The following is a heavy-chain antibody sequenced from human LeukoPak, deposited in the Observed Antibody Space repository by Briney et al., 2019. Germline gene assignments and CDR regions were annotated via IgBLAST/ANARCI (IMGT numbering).Heavy chain of an antibody. CDR2: VDPEDGET. CDR3: ATAHIDYYDTEWYFDL. J-gene: IGHJ2*01. V-gene: IGHV1-69-2*01. D-gene: IGHD3-22*01. Sequence: VKVSCKVSGYTFTDYYMHWVQQAPGKGLEWMGLVDPEDGETIYAEKFQGRVTITADTSTDTAYMELSSLRSEDTAVYYCATAHIDYYDTEWYFDLWGRGTLVTVSS. CDR1: GYTFTDYY.